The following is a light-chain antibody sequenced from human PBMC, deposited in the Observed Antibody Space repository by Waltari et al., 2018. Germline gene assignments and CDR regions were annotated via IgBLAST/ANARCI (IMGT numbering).Light chain of an antibody. CDR2: ELS. Sequence: QSALTQPPSVSGSPGQSVTISCTGPSSDVGSYNRVSWYQQPPGTAPKLMIYELSHRPSGVPDRFSGSKSGNTASLTISGLQAEDEGDYYCNSYTTGSTRYVFGTGTKVTVL. CDR1: SSDVGSYNR. CDR3: NSYTTGSTRYV. J-gene: IGLJ1*01. V-gene: IGLV2-18*02.